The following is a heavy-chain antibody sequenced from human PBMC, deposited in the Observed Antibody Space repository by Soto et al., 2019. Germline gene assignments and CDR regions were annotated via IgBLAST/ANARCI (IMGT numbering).Heavy chain of an antibody. CDR3: ARHSVRFDP. Sequence: SETLSLTCTASGASITSYYWSWIRQPPGKGLEWIGYIYYSGSTNYNPSLKSRVTISVDTSKNQFSLKLSSVTATDTAVYYCARHSVRFDPWGQGTLVTVSS. CDR1: GASITSYY. V-gene: IGHV4-59*08. CDR2: IYYSGST. J-gene: IGHJ5*02.